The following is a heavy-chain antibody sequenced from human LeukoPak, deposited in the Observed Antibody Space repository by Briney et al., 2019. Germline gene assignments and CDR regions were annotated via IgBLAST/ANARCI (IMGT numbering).Heavy chain of an antibody. D-gene: IGHD6-19*01. CDR1: GGTFSNYG. CDR2: IIPILDTA. Sequence: VASVTVSCKAYGGTFSNYGISWVRQAPGQGLEWMGRIIPILDTAKYAQKFHGRVTITADKSTSTASMELSSLRSEDTAVYYCAKDQSVIAVAGIGGNWGQGTLVTVSS. V-gene: IGHV1-69*04. J-gene: IGHJ4*02. CDR3: AKDQSVIAVAGIGGN.